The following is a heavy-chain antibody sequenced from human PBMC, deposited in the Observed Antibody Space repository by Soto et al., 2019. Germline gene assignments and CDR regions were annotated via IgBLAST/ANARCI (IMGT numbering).Heavy chain of an antibody. D-gene: IGHD2-8*01. J-gene: IGHJ3*02. Sequence: EVQLVESGGGLVQPGGSLKLSCAASGFTFSGSAMHWVRQASGKGLEWVGRIRSKANSYATAYAASVKGRFTISRDDSKNTAYLQMNSLKTEDTAVYYCARELMATTRASGAFDIWGQGTMVTVSS. CDR2: IRSKANSYAT. CDR3: ARELMATTRASGAFDI. CDR1: GFTFSGSA. V-gene: IGHV3-73*02.